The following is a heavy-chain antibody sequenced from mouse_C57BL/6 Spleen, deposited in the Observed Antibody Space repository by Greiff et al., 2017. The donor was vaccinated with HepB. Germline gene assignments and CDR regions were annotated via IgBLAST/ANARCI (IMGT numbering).Heavy chain of an antibody. V-gene: IGHV1-55*01. J-gene: IGHJ1*03. CDR3: ARGGYGSAGGYFDV. CDR2: IYPGSGST. CDR1: GYTFTSYW. Sequence: VQLQQPGAELVKPGASVKMSCKASGYTFTSYWITWVKQRPGQGLEWIGDIYPGSGSTNYNEKFKSKATLTVDTSSSTAYMQLSSLTSEDSAVYYCARGGYGSAGGYFDVWGTGTTVTVSS. D-gene: IGHD1-1*01.